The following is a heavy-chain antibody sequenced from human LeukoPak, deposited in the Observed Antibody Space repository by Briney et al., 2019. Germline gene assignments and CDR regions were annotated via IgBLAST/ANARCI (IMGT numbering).Heavy chain of an antibody. CDR3: ARTQQLADFDY. J-gene: IGHJ4*02. V-gene: IGHV4-30-4*01. D-gene: IGHD6-13*01. CDR1: GGSISSGDYY. CDR2: IYYSGST. Sequence: SQTLSLTCTVSGGSISSGDYYWSWIRQPPGKGLEWIGYIYYSGSTYYNPSLKSRVTISVDTSKNQFSLKLSSVTATDTAVYYCARTQQLADFDYWGQGTLVTVSS.